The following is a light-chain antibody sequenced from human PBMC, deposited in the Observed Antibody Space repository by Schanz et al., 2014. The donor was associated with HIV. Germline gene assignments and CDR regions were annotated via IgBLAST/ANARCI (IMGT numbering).Light chain of an antibody. CDR3: AAWDDSLSGWV. J-gene: IGLJ3*02. CDR1: SSNIGSNT. V-gene: IGLV1-44*01. CDR2: SNN. Sequence: QSVLTQPPSASGTPGQRVTMSCSGGSSNIGSNTVNWYQQLPGTAPKLLIYSNNQRPSGVPDRFSGSKSVTSASLAISGLQSEDEADYYCAAWDDSLSGWVFGGGTKLTVL.